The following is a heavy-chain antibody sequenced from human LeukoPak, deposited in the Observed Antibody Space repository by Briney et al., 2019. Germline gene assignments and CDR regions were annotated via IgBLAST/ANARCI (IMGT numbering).Heavy chain of an antibody. J-gene: IGHJ4*02. V-gene: IGHV4-59*01. CDR2: IYYSGST. CDR3: ARAATSSGWYIGY. CDR1: GGSIRTYY. D-gene: IGHD6-19*01. Sequence: SETLSLTCTVSGGSIRTYYWNWIRQPPGKGLEWIGYIYYSGSTNYNPSLKSRVTISVDTSKNQFSLKLSSVTAADTAVYYCARAATSSGWYIGYWGQGTLVTVSS.